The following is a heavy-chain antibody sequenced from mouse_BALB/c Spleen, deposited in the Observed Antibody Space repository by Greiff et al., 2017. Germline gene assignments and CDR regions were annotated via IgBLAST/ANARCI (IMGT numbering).Heavy chain of an antibody. CDR3: ARGNYGNYERSYYAMDY. D-gene: IGHD2-1*01. Sequence: EVQLQQSGPELVKPGASVKMSCKASGYTFTSYVMHWVKQKPGQGLEWIGYINPYNDGTKYNEKFKGKATLTSDKSSSTAYMELSSLTSEDSAVYYCARGNYGNYERSYYAMDYWGQGTSVTVSS. V-gene: IGHV1-14*01. J-gene: IGHJ4*01. CDR1: GYTFTSYV. CDR2: INPYNDGT.